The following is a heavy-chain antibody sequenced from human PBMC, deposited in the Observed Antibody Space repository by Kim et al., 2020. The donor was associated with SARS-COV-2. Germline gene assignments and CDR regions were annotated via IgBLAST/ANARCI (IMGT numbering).Heavy chain of an antibody. J-gene: IGHJ5*02. Sequence: GGSLRLSCAASGFTFSNYAMSWVRQAPGKGLEWVSGISGSGDDKIYADSVMGRCTISRDNSKKTMHLQMKSLRGEDTAVYYCATDGKSGYDALNCFAPWGQGTLVTVSS. D-gene: IGHD5-12*01. CDR2: ISGSGDDK. V-gene: IGHV3-23*01. CDR1: GFTFSNYA. CDR3: ATDGKSGYDALNCFAP.